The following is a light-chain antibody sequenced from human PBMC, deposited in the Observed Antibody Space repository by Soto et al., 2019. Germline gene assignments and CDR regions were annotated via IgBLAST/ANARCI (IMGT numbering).Light chain of an antibody. J-gene: IGLJ2*01. CDR3: RSYTSSSTVV. CDR2: DVS. CDR1: SSDGGGYNY. V-gene: IGLV2-14*01. Sequence: QSELTQPASVSGSPGQSITISCTGTSSDGGGYNYVSWYQQHPGKAPKLMIYDVSNRPSGVSNRFSGSKSGNTASLTISGLQAEDEADYYCRSYTSSSTVVFGGGTQLTVL.